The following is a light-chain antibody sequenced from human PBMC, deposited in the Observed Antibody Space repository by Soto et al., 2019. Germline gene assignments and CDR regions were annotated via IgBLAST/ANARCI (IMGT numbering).Light chain of an antibody. CDR1: QAIRTA. J-gene: IGKJ1*01. Sequence: MDLAQSPSSLYASVGDRVTSTWRACQAIRTALGWYQQKPGKAPKLLIYAASSLQSGVPSRFSGSGSGTDFTLTISTLHPEDFPTYHSLEASHHPWTFGPETKVDIK. CDR3: LEASHHPWT. V-gene: IGKV1-6*02. CDR2: AAS.